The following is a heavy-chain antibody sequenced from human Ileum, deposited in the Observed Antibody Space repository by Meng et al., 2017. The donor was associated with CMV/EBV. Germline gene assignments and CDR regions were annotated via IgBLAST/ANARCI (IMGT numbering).Heavy chain of an antibody. V-gene: IGHV3-49*04. D-gene: IGHD6-19*01. J-gene: IGHJ4*02. CDR3: TRAKVSVVAGSGY. Sequence: GESLKISRTASGFTFGDYAMSWVRQAPGKGLEWVGFIRSKAYGGTTEYAASVKGRFTISRDDSKSIAYLQMNSLKTEDTAVYYCTRAKVSVVAGSGYWGQGTLVTVSS. CDR1: GFTFGDYA. CDR2: IRSKAYGGTT.